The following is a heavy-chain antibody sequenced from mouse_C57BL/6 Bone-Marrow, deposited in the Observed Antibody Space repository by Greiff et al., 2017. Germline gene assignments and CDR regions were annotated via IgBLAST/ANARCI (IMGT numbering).Heavy chain of an antibody. CDR3: TTLTTVVAHWYFDV. CDR2: IDPENGDT. Sequence: EVQLQQSGAELVRPGASVKLSCTASGFNIKDDYMHWVKQRPEQGLEWIGWIDPENGDTAYASKVQGKATITADTSSNTAYLQLSSLTSEDTAFYYCTTLTTVVAHWYFDVWGTGTTVTVSS. D-gene: IGHD1-1*01. V-gene: IGHV14-4*01. CDR1: GFNIKDDY. J-gene: IGHJ1*03.